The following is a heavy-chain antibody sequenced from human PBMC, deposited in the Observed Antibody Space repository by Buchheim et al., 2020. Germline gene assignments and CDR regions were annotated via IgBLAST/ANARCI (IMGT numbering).Heavy chain of an antibody. CDR2: IKQDGHDK. D-gene: IGHD7-27*01. Sequence: EVQLVESGGGLVQPGGSLSLPCAASGFSFSSYWMSWVRQAPGKGLEWVASIKQDGHDKYYVDSLKGRFTISRDNAKTSLFLQIDSLRAEDTAVYYCARVSNWDLDHWGQGTL. CDR1: GFSFSSYW. V-gene: IGHV3-7*01. CDR3: ARVSNWDLDH. J-gene: IGHJ4*02.